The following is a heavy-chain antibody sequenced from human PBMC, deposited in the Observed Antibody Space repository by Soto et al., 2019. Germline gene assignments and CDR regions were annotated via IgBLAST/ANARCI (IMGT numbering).Heavy chain of an antibody. V-gene: IGHV4-59*08. CDR2: VHHSWGS. D-gene: IGHD3-10*01. CDR3: ARQGFGPLHGLVDV. J-gene: IGHJ6*02. Sequence: PSETLSLTCTVSGGSISSYHWSWIRQTPGKGLEWIGYVHHSWGSSYNPSLQSRVAISLDTSKSQFSLKVTSVTATDTAVYYCARQGFGPLHGLVDVWGQGTTVTVSS. CDR1: GGSISSYH.